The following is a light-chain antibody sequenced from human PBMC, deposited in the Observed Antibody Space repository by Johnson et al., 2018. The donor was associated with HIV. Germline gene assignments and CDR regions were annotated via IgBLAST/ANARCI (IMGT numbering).Light chain of an antibody. J-gene: IGLJ1*01. Sequence: QSVLTQPPSVSAAPGQKVTISCSGSSSNIGNNYVSWYQQFPGTAPKLLIYENNKRPSGIPDRFSGSKSGTSATLGSTGLQTGDEADYYCGTWDSSLSAGVFGTGTKVTVL. CDR1: SSNIGNNY. CDR3: GTWDSSLSAGV. V-gene: IGLV1-51*02. CDR2: ENN.